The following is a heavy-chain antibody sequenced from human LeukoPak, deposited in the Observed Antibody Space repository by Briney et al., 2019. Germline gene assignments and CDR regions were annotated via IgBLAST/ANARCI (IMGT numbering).Heavy chain of an antibody. V-gene: IGHV4-38-2*02. D-gene: IGHD2-2*02. J-gene: IGHJ4*02. Sequence: PSETLSLTCTVSGYSISSGYYWGWIRQPPGKGLEWIGSIYHSGSTYYNPSLKSRFTISVDTSKNQFSLKLSSVTAADTAVYYCASGYCSSTSCYTGGYHYFDYWGQGTLVTVSS. CDR1: GYSISSGYY. CDR3: ASGYCSSTSCYTGGYHYFDY. CDR2: IYHSGST.